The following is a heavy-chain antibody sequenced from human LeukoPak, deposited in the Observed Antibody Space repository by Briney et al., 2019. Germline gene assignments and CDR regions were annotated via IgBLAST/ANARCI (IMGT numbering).Heavy chain of an antibody. Sequence: GGSLRLSCVASGFTFRGHWMNWVRQAPGQGMEWVAYINSDGSGKYHVDSVQGRFTISRDNAKNSLYLQMNSLRAEDTAVYYCVRDATGLTNWGQGTLVTVSS. V-gene: IGHV3-7*01. CDR1: GFTFRGHW. CDR2: INSDGSGK. D-gene: IGHD4-11*01. J-gene: IGHJ4*02. CDR3: VRDATGLTN.